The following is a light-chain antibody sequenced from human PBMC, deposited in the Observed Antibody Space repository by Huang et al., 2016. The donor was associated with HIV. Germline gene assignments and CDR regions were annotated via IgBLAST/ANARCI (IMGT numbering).Light chain of an antibody. CDR3: QQLNTYPIT. V-gene: IGKV1-9*01. CDR1: QGIRSH. J-gene: IGKJ5*01. Sequence: IQLTQSPSSLSASVGDRVTITCRASQGIRSHVAWYQLKPGKAPKRRIYGASTLRSGVPSRFSGSGSGTDFTLTISSLQPDDFASYYCQQLNTYPITFGQGTRLEIK. CDR2: GAS.